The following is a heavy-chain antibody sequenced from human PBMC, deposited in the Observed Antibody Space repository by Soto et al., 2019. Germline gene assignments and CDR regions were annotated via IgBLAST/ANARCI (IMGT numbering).Heavy chain of an antibody. Sequence: GGSLRLSCAASGFTFSNAWMNWFRQAPGKGLEWVGRIKSKTDGGTTDYAAPVKGRFTISRDDSKNTLYLQMNSLKTEDTAVYYCTTYSSSYDAFDIWGQGTMVTVSS. CDR1: GFTFSNAW. CDR2: IKSKTDGGTT. V-gene: IGHV3-15*07. J-gene: IGHJ3*02. CDR3: TTYSSSYDAFDI. D-gene: IGHD6-6*01.